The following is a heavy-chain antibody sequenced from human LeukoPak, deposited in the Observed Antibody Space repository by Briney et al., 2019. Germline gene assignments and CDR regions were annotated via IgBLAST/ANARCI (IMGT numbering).Heavy chain of an antibody. CDR2: IYYSGST. J-gene: IGHJ4*02. CDR3: ARRRDGYNFLFDY. V-gene: IGHV4-59*08. D-gene: IGHD5-24*01. Sequence: SETLSLTCTVSGGSINNYFWNWIRQPPGKGLEWIGYIYYSGSTNYNPSLKSRVTISVDTSKNQFSLRLNSVTAADTAVYYCARRRDGYNFLFDYWGQGTLVTVSS. CDR1: GGSINNYF.